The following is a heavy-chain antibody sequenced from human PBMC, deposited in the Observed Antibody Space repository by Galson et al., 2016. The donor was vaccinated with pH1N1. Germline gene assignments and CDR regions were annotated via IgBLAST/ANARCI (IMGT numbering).Heavy chain of an antibody. CDR1: GFTFSSWH. Sequence: SLRLSCAASGFTFSSWHMDWVRQAPGEGQEWISFITYTSATIYYADSVKGRFTVSRDNAKNSLYLQMNSLRAEDTAVYYCARPGNYDGDRRGAFDLWGQGTMVTVSP. J-gene: IGHJ3*01. CDR3: ARPGNYDGDRRGAFDL. V-gene: IGHV3-48*04. D-gene: IGHD4-23*01. CDR2: ITYTSATI.